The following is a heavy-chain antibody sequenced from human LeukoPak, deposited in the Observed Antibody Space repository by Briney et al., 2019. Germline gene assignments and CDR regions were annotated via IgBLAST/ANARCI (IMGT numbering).Heavy chain of an antibody. CDR1: GFTFSSYA. CDR2: INWNGGST. D-gene: IGHD6-13*01. CDR3: ARMQAAAGTWYYYMDV. Sequence: GGSLRLSCAASGFTFSSYAMSWGRQAPGKGLEWVSGINWNGGSTGYADSVKGRFTISRDNAKNSLYLQMNSLSAEDTALYYCARMQAAAGTWYYYMDVWGKGTTVTVSS. V-gene: IGHV3-20*04. J-gene: IGHJ6*03.